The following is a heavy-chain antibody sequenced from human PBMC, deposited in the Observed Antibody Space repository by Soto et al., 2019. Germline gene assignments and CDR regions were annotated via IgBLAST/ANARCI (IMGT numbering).Heavy chain of an antibody. CDR3: AKDRYLDHDSRGYLFDN. D-gene: IGHD3-22*01. CDR2: ISRYGDFT. CDR1: GFTFNIYA. J-gene: IGHJ4*02. Sequence: EVQLLESGGDLIQPGGSLRLSCAASGFTFNIYAMAWVRQAPGKGLEWVSAISRYGDFTYYADSVEGRFTISRDNSKNTLYLLMNSLRAEDTALYYCAKDRYLDHDSRGYLFDNWGQGTLVTVSS. V-gene: IGHV3-23*01.